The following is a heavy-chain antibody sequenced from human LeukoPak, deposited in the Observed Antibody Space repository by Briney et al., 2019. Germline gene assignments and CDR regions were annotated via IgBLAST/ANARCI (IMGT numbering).Heavy chain of an antibody. D-gene: IGHD6-19*01. CDR3: ARIAVAGGHFDY. Sequence: EGFSFMISTPTPIYYADSVKGPFPISRDTARNSLYLQMNSLRAEDTAVYYCARIAVAGGHFDYWGQGTLVTVSS. CDR2: MISTPTPI. J-gene: IGHJ4*02. V-gene: IGHV3-48*03.